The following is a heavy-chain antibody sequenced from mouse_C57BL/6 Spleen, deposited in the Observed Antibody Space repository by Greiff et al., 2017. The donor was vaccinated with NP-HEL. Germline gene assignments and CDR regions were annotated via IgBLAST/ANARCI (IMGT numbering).Heavy chain of an antibody. V-gene: IGHV1-72*01. CDR2: IVPYSGGT. Sequence: QVQLQQPGAELVKPGASVKLSCKASGYTFTSYWMPWVKQRPGRGLEWIGRIVPYSGGTKYNEKFKSQATLTVDKPYSTVYRQLSSLTSEDYAVYYCAFYSSSYEFAYWGQGPLVTASA. CDR3: AFYSSSYEFAY. J-gene: IGHJ3*01. CDR1: GYTFTSYW. D-gene: IGHD1-1*01.